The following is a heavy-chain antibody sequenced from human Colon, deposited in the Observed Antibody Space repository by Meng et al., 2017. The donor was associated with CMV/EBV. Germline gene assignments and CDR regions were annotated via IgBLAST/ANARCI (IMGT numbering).Heavy chain of an antibody. CDR3: VRAGDWDLVLGEVWFDP. CDR2: ISSAANYI. Sequence: GESLKISCVAAGVSVSDYGSYTMNWVRQAPGKGLEWVSSISSAANYIYYAASVRGRFTISRDNDKKSVFLQMTNLRAEDSALYYCVRAGDWDLVLGEVWFDPWGQGTLVTVSS. J-gene: IGHJ5*02. D-gene: IGHD3-10*01. V-gene: IGHV3-21*01. CDR1: GVSVSDYGSYT.